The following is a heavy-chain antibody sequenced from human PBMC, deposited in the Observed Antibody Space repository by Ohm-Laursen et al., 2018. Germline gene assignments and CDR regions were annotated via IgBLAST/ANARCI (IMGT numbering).Heavy chain of an antibody. CDR1: GYSFTSYW. CDR3: ATRYSSSSFFDY. D-gene: IGHD6-6*01. Sequence: ESLRISCKCSGYSFTSYWIGWVRQMPGKGLEWMGIIYPGDSDTRYSPSFQGQVTISADKSISTAYLQWSSLKASDTAMYYCATRYSSSSFFDYWGQGTLVTVSS. V-gene: IGHV5-51*01. J-gene: IGHJ4*02. CDR2: IYPGDSDT.